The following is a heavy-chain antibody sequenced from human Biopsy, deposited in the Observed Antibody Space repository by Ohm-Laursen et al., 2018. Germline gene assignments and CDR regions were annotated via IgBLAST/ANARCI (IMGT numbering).Heavy chain of an antibody. Sequence: ASVKVSCKVSGYTLTELSIHWVRQTGGKGLEWMGGIIPIPNVATYAQKFQGRITITADESTSTVYMELSSLTSDDTAVYYCARDALGGGSYRFFYWGQGSLVTVSS. V-gene: IGHV1-24*01. CDR3: ARDALGGGSYRFFY. D-gene: IGHD1-26*01. CDR1: GYTLTELS. J-gene: IGHJ4*02. CDR2: IIPIPNVA.